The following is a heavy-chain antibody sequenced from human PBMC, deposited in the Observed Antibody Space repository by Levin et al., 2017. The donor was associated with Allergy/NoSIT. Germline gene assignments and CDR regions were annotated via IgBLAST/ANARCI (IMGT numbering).Heavy chain of an antibody. CDR1: GYTFTSYA. CDR2: INAGNGNT. J-gene: IGHJ5*02. D-gene: IGHD1-20*01. V-gene: IGHV1-3*01. CDR3: ARGYNWKGPADIWFDP. Sequence: GASVKVSCKASGYTFTSYAMHWVRQAPGQRLEWMGWINAGNGNTKYSQKFQGRVTITRDTSASTAYMELSSLRSEDTAVYYCARGYNWKGPADIWFDPWGQGTLVTVSS.